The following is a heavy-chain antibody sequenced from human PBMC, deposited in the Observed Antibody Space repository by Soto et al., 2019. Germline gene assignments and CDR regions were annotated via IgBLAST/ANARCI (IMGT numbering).Heavy chain of an antibody. J-gene: IGHJ6*02. CDR3: ASSGPYGDYYYGMDV. CDR1: GYTFTGYY. D-gene: IGHD4-17*01. Sequence: ASVKVSCKASGYTFTGYYMHWVRQAPGQGLEWMGWINPNSGGTNYAQKFQGWVTMTRDTSISTAYMELSRLRSGDTAVYYCASSGPYGDYYYGMDVWGQGTTVTVSS. V-gene: IGHV1-2*04. CDR2: INPNSGGT.